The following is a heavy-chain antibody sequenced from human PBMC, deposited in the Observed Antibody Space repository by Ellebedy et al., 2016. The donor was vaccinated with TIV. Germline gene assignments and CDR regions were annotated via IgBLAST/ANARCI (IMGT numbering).Heavy chain of an antibody. CDR2: LSRISTYK. D-gene: IGHD6-13*01. CDR3: ATDRWSPGMAGIYHYDGMDV. CDR1: GFLFSSYS. Sequence: GESLKISCEASGFLFSSYSMNWVRQAPGKGLEWVPSLSRISTYKEYADSVKGWVTISRDNAKNSLYLQLNSRRAEDTAVYYCATDRWSPGMAGIYHYDGMDVWGQGTTVTVSS. J-gene: IGHJ6*02. V-gene: IGHV3-21*01.